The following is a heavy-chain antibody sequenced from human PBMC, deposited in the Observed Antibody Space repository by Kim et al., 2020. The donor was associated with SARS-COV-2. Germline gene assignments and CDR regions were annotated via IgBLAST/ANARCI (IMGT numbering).Heavy chain of an antibody. Sequence: GRTYYADTVKDRFTISRDNSKNTLYLQMNNRRAEDTAVYYCAKGQTLTDYRCQGTLVTVSS. V-gene: IGHV3-23*01. CDR3: AKGQTLTDY. CDR2: GRT. J-gene: IGHJ4*02.